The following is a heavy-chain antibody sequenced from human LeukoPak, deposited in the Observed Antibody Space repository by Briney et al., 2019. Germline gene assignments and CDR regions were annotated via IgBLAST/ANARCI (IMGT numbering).Heavy chain of an antibody. Sequence: SETLSLACTVSGGSISPYYWSWIRQPPGKGLEWLGYIYYSGNTEYKPSLKSRVAMSVDTSKNQFSLRLSSVTAADTAVYYCARSTGSTMFIDYWGQGTLVTVSS. V-gene: IGHV4-59*01. CDR3: ARSTGSTMFIDY. CDR1: GGSISPYY. J-gene: IGHJ4*02. CDR2: IYYSGNT. D-gene: IGHD3-10*02.